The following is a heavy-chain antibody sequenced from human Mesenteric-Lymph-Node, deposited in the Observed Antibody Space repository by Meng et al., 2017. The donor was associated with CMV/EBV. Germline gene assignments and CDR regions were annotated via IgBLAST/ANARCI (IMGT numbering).Heavy chain of an antibody. V-gene: IGHV3-11*04. CDR1: GFTFSDYY. D-gene: IGHD1-26*01. J-gene: IGHJ6*02. CDR2: ISSGGSTI. Sequence: GESLKISCAASGFTFSDYYMSWIRQAPGKGLEWVSYISSGGSTIYCADSVKGRFTISRDNSKNTLYLQMNSLRAEDTAVYYCAKAQIVGATRGMDVWGQGTTVTVSS. CDR3: AKAQIVGATRGMDV.